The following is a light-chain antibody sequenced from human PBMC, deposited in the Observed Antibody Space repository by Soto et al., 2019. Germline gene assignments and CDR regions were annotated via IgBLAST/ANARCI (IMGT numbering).Light chain of an antibody. V-gene: IGKV1-5*03. CDR2: KAS. Sequence: DIQMTQSPSTQSASVGDRVTITCRASQSISSWLAWYQQKPGKAPKLLIYKASSLESGVPSRFSGSGSGTEFTLTISSLQPDDFATYYCLQDINYPWTFGQGTKVDIK. J-gene: IGKJ1*01. CDR3: LQDINYPWT. CDR1: QSISSW.